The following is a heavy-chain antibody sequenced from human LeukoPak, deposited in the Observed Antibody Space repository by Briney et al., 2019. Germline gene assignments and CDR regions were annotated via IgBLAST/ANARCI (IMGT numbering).Heavy chain of an antibody. CDR2: IKQDGSDK. D-gene: IGHD3-16*01. V-gene: IGHV3-7*01. J-gene: IGHJ4*02. Sequence: GGSLRLSCTASGFAFNNNWMNWVRQAPGKGLEWVANIKQDGSDKSYVDSVKGRFTISRDNAKNSLYLQMSSLRAEDTAVYYCAGSHHNSGSAYTPFAYWGQGTLVTVSS. CDR3: AGSHHNSGSAYTPFAY. CDR1: GFAFNNNW.